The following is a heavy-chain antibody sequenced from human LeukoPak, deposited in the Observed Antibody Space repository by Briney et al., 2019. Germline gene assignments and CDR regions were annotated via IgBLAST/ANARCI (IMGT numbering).Heavy chain of an antibody. CDR1: GYTFTGYY. CDR3: ARGSGQSRGAFDI. D-gene: IGHD3-10*01. V-gene: IGHV1-2*02. Sequence: ASVKVSCKASGYTFTGYYMHWVRQAPGQGFEWMGWINPDSGGANYAQRFQGRVTMTRDTSISTAYMELSRLRSDDTAVYYCARGSGQSRGAFDIWGQGTMVTVSS. J-gene: IGHJ3*02. CDR2: INPDSGGA.